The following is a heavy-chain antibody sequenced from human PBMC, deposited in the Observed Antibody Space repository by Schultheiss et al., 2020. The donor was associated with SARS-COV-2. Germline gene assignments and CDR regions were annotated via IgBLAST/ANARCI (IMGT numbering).Heavy chain of an antibody. CDR2: IKSKTDGGTT. Sequence: GGSLRLSCAASGFTFSNAWMSWVRQAPGKGLEWVGRIKSKTDGGTTDYAAPVKGRFTISRDDSKNTLYLQMNSLKTEDTAVYYCTTVVADYYDSSGYYPVDYWGQGTLVTVSS. V-gene: IGHV3-15*01. D-gene: IGHD3-22*01. J-gene: IGHJ4*02. CDR3: TTVVADYYDSSGYYPVDY. CDR1: GFTFSNAW.